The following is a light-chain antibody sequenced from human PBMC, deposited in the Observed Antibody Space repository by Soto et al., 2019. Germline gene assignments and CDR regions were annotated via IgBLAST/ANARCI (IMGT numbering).Light chain of an antibody. CDR2: DAY. CDR3: QQYAGSPRT. Sequence: EIVLTQSPGTLSLSPGDTATLSWRASQSVRSNFLAWYQHKPGQAPRLLIHDAYSRATGIPDRFSGSGSDRDFTLTISRLEPEDFAVYYCQQYAGSPRTFGQGTKLEIK. CDR1: QSVRSNF. V-gene: IGKV3-20*01. J-gene: IGKJ2*01.